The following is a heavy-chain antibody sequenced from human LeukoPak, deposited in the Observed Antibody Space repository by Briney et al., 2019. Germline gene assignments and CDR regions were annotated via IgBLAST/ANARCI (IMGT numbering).Heavy chain of an antibody. CDR2: FNHSGST. D-gene: IGHD6-13*01. CDR1: GGSFSGYY. CDR3: ARGSEIAAAGSDPLYYFDY. Sequence: SETLSLTCAVYGGSFSGYYWSWIRQPPGKGLEWIAEFNHSGSTNYNPSLKSRVTISVDTSKNQFSLKLSSVTAADTAVYYCARGSEIAAAGSDPLYYFDYWGQGTLVTVSS. J-gene: IGHJ4*02. V-gene: IGHV4-34*01.